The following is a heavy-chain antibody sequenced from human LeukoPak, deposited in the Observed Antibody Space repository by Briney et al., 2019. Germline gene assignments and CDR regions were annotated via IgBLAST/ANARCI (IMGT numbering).Heavy chain of an antibody. CDR1: GGSISSYY. CDR2: IYYSGST. D-gene: IGHD3-22*01. CDR3: ARGDDSSGYYFDY. J-gene: IGHJ4*02. Sequence: SETLSLTCTVSGGSISSYYWSWIRQPPGKGLEWIGYIYYSGSTNYNPSLKSRVTISVDTSKNQFSLKLSSVTAADTAVYYCARGDDSSGYYFDYWGQGTLVTVSS. V-gene: IGHV4-59*01.